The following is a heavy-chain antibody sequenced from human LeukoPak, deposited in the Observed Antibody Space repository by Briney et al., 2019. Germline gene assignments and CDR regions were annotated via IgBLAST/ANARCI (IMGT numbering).Heavy chain of an antibody. V-gene: IGHV4-34*01. Sequence: PSETLSLTCAVYGGSFIGYYWNWIRLPPGKGLEWIGEINHSGSTNYNPSLKSRVTILVDMSKNQFSLKLSSETAADTAVYYCARVPLRFLGPFDYWGQGILVTVSS. CDR3: ARVPLRFLGPFDY. D-gene: IGHD3-3*01. CDR1: GGSFIGYY. J-gene: IGHJ4*02. CDR2: INHSGST.